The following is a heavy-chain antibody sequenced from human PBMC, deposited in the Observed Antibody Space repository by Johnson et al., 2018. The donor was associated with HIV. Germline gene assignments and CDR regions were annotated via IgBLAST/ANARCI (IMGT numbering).Heavy chain of an antibody. V-gene: IGHV3-74*01. CDR3: ARDAQHFRNYFGSGNGAFDV. CDR1: GFTFSSYW. CDR2: INSDGSST. D-gene: IGHD3-10*01. Sequence: VQLVESGGGVVQPGRSLRLSCAASGFTFSSYWMHWVRQAPGKGLVWVSRINSDGSSTSYADSVKGRFTISRDNAKNTLYLQMNSLRSEDTAVYYCARDAQHFRNYFGSGNGAFDVWGQGTMVTVTS. J-gene: IGHJ3*01.